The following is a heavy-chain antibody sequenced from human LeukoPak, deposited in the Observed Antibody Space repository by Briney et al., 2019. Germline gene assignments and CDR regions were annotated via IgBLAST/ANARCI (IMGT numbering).Heavy chain of an antibody. CDR2: INHSGST. Sequence: KPSETLSLTCAVYGGSFSGYYWSWIRQPPGKGLEWIGEINHSGSTNYNPSLKSRVTTSVDTSKNQFSLKLSSVTAADTAVYYCARGLGYYYYMDVWGKGTTVTVSS. J-gene: IGHJ6*03. CDR3: ARGLGYYYYMDV. V-gene: IGHV4-34*01. D-gene: IGHD7-27*01. CDR1: GGSFSGYY.